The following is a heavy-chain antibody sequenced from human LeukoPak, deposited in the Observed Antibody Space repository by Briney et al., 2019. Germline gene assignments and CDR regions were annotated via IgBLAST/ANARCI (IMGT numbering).Heavy chain of an antibody. CDR3: ARDSLSYYGMDV. V-gene: IGHV3-21*01. Sequence: GGSLRLPCAASGFTFSSYSMNWVRQAPGKGLEWVSSISSSSSYIYYADSVKGRFTISRDNAKNSLYLQMNSLRAEDTAVYYCARDSLSYYGMDVWGQGTTVTVSS. J-gene: IGHJ6*02. CDR2: ISSSSSYI. CDR1: GFTFSSYS.